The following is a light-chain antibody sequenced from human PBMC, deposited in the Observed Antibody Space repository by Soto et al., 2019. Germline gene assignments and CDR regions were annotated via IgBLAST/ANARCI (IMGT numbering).Light chain of an antibody. CDR3: QQYNGDSRT. CDR2: GAS. J-gene: IGKJ1*01. V-gene: IGKV1-5*03. CDR1: QSISTW. Sequence: DIKMTQSPSTLSASVGDRITITCRASQSISTWLAWYQQRPGMPPKLLIYGASTLQSGVPSRFSGSGSGTEFSLTISSLQPDDFATYYCQQYNGDSRTFGQGTKVEIK.